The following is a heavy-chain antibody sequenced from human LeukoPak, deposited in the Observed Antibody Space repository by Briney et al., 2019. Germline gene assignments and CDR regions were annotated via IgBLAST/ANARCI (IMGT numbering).Heavy chain of an antibody. CDR1: GFTFSSYW. D-gene: IGHD3-10*01. CDR2: IKQDGSEK. V-gene: IGHV3-7*01. CDR3: ARVRVPKGSFDP. J-gene: IGHJ5*02. Sequence: QAGGSLRLSCAASGFTFSSYWVSWVRQAPGKGLEWVANIKQDGSEKYYVDSVKGRFTISRDNAKNSLYLQMNSLRAEDTAVYYCARVRVPKGSFDPWGQGTLVTVSS.